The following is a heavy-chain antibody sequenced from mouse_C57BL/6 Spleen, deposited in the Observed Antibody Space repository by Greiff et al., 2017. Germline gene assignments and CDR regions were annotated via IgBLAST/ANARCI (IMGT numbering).Heavy chain of an antibody. CDR3: ARDGLLGAMDY. J-gene: IGHJ4*01. Sequence: EVQVVESGGGLVQSGRSLRLSCATSGFTFSDFYMEWVRQAPGKGLEWIAASRNKANDYTTEYSASVKGRFIVSRDTSQSILYLQMNALRAEDTAIDYCARDGLLGAMDYWGQGTSVTVSS. CDR1: GFTFSDFY. CDR2: SRNKANDYTT. D-gene: IGHD2-10*01. V-gene: IGHV7-1*01.